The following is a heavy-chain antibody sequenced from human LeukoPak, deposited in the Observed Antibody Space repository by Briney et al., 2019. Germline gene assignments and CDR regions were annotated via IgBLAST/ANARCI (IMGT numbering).Heavy chain of an antibody. CDR2: ISAYNGNT. V-gene: IGHV1-18*01. Sequence: ASVKVSCKATGYTFTSYGISWVRQAPGQGLEWMGWISAYNGNTNYAQKLQGRLTMTTDTSTSTAYMELRSLRSDDTAVYYCARGIPGYSSGWYLTDYWGQGTLVTVSS. CDR3: ARGIPGYSSGWYLTDY. D-gene: IGHD6-19*01. CDR1: GYTFTSYG. J-gene: IGHJ4*02.